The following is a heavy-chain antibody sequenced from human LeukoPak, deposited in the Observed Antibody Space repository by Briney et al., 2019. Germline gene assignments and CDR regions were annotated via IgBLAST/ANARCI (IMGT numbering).Heavy chain of an antibody. CDR2: IIGSGGST. D-gene: IGHD7-27*01. Sequence: GGSLRLSCAASGFTFNNYAMSWVRQAPGKGLEWVSAIIGSGGSTYYADSVKGRFTMSRDNSKNTLYLQMNSLRAEDTAVYYCAKGGPNWGSYFDYWGQGTLVTVSS. J-gene: IGHJ4*02. CDR1: GFTFNNYA. CDR3: AKGGPNWGSYFDY. V-gene: IGHV3-23*01.